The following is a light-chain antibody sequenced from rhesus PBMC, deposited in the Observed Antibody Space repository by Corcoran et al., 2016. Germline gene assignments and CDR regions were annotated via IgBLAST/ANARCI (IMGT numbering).Light chain of an antibody. CDR3: LQHNSYPFT. Sequence: DIQMTQSPSSLSASVGDTVTITCRASQGISRYLNWFQQKPGKAPKLLIYAAASLESGVPSRFSGSGSGTEFTLPISSLQPEDFAAYYCLQHNSYPFTFGPGTKLDI. J-gene: IGKJ3*01. CDR1: QGISRY. V-gene: IGKV1-28*01. CDR2: AAA.